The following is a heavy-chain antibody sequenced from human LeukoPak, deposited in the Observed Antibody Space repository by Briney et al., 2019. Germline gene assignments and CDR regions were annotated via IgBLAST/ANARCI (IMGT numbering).Heavy chain of an antibody. D-gene: IGHD3-16*01. V-gene: IGHV3-15*01. CDR2: IKSKTDGGTA. Sequence: GGSLRLSCAASGFTFSNAWMSWVRQAPGKGLEWVGRIKSKTDGGTANYAAPVKGRFTISGDDSKNMLELQMNSLKTEDTAVYYGTTDLGAPRRGGKISWGQGTLVTVSS. J-gene: IGHJ5*02. CDR1: GFTFSNAW. CDR3: TTDLGAPRRGGKIS.